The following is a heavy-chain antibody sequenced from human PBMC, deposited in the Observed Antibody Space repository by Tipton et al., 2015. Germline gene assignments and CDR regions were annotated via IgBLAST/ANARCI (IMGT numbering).Heavy chain of an antibody. CDR1: GGSISNYY. Sequence: TLSLTCTVSGGSISNYYWSWIRQPAGKGLEWIGRIHSSGNTKYNPSLKSRVTMSVDTSKNQFSLKLTSVTAADTAVYYCARDRETKCVGGSCYFDQNYYGMDVWGQGTTVTVSS. CDR2: IHSSGNT. D-gene: IGHD2-15*01. V-gene: IGHV4-4*07. J-gene: IGHJ6*02. CDR3: ARDRETKCVGGSCYFDQNYYGMDV.